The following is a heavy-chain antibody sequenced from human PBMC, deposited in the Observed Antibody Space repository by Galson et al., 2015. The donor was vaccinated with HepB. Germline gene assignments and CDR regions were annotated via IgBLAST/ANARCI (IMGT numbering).Heavy chain of an antibody. J-gene: IGHJ2*01. D-gene: IGHD5-24*01. CDR3: ARDGRWLQFTDWYFDL. V-gene: IGHV4-59*01. Sequence: ETLSLTCTVSGGSISSYYWSWIRQPPGKGLEWIGYIYYSGSTNYNPSLKSRVTISVDTSKNQFSLKLSSVTAADTAVYYCARDGRWLQFTDWYFDLWGRGTLVTVSS. CDR2: IYYSGST. CDR1: GGSISSYY.